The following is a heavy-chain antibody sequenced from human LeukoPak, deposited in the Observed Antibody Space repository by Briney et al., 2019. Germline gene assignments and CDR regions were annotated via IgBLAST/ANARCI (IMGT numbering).Heavy chain of an antibody. CDR2: INPNSGGT. V-gene: IGHV1-2*02. D-gene: IGHD3-3*01. J-gene: IGHJ6*02. CDR3: ATQYYDFWSGPRYFYYGMDV. Sequence: GASVKVSCKASGYTXTGHYMHWVRQAPGQGLEWMGWINPNSGGTNYAQKFQGRVTMTRDTSISTAYMDLSSLRSDDTAVYYCATQYYDFWSGPRYFYYGMDVWGQGTTVTVSS. CDR1: GYTXTGHY.